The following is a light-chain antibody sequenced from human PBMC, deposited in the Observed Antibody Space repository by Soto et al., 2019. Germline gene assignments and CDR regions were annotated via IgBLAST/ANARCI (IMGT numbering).Light chain of an antibody. Sequence: QSVLTQPPSASGSPGQSVAISCTGTSSDVGGYNYVSWYQQHPGKAPKLMIYEVNKRPSGVPGRFSGSKSGNTASLTVSGLQAEDEADYYCSSYTGGNPSYVFGTGTKVTVL. CDR1: SSDVGGYNY. CDR2: EVN. J-gene: IGLJ1*01. CDR3: SSYTGGNPSYV. V-gene: IGLV2-8*01.